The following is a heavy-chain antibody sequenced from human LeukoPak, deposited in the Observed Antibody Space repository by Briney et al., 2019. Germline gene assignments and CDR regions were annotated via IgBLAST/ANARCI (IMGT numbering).Heavy chain of an antibody. V-gene: IGHV4-59*01. J-gene: IGHJ4*02. CDR1: GGSISSYY. CDR3: ARDHSGSYYDSSGNFDY. D-gene: IGHD3-22*01. Sequence: PSETLSLTCTVSGGSISSYYWSWIRQPPGKGLEWIGYIYYSGSTNYNPSLKSRVTISVDTSKNQFSLKLSSVTAADTAVYYCARDHSGSYYDSSGNFDYWGQGTLVTVSS. CDR2: IYYSGST.